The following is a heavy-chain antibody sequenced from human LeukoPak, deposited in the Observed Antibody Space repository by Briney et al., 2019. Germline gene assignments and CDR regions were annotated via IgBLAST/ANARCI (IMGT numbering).Heavy chain of an antibody. Sequence: PSQTLSLTCSVSGGSISSGDYYWSWIRQPPGKGLEWIGYIYYSGSTYYNPSLKSRVTISVDTSKNQFSLKLSSVTAADTAVYYCARELTTNAFDIWGQGTMVTVPS. CDR3: ARELTTNAFDI. V-gene: IGHV4-30-4*08. J-gene: IGHJ3*02. CDR1: GGSISSGDYY. D-gene: IGHD4-17*01. CDR2: IYYSGST.